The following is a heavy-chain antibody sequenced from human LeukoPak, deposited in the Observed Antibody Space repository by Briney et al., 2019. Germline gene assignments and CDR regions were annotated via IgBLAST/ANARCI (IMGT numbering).Heavy chain of an antibody. V-gene: IGHV1-58*02. Sequence: ASVKVSCKASGFIFTSSAMQWVRQARGQRLEWIGWIVVGSGNTNYAQKFQERVTITRDMSTSTAYMELSSLRSEDTAVYYCAAHYDFWSGYSWFDPWGQGTLVTVPS. CDR2: IVVGSGNT. J-gene: IGHJ5*02. CDR3: AAHYDFWSGYSWFDP. CDR1: GFIFTSSA. D-gene: IGHD3-3*01.